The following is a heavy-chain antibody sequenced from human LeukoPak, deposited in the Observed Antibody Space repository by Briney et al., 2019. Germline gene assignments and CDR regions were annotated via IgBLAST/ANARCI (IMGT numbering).Heavy chain of an antibody. CDR1: GFTFSSYA. CDR2: ISYDGSNK. CDR3: AKPSPSLYGSGDT. J-gene: IGHJ3*02. Sequence: GGSLRLSCAASGFTFSSYAMHWVRQAPGKGLEWVAVISYDGSNKYYADSVKGRFTISRDNSKNTLYLQMNSLRAEDTAVYYCAKPSPSLYGSGDTWGQGTMVTVSS. V-gene: IGHV3-30-3*02. D-gene: IGHD3-10*01.